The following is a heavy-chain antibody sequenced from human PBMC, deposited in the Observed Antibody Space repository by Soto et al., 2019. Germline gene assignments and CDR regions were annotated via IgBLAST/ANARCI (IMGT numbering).Heavy chain of an antibody. CDR2: IYPGDSDT. J-gene: IGHJ5*02. CDR1: GYSFISYW. Sequence: PGESLKISCKGSGYSFISYWIGWVRQMPGKGLEWMGLIYPGDSDTRYSPSFQGQVTISADKSISTAYLQWSSLKASDTAMYYCARGGYYTERRDNWIDPWGQGTLVTVSS. V-gene: IGHV5-51*01. CDR3: ARGGYYTERRDNWIDP. D-gene: IGHD3-3*01.